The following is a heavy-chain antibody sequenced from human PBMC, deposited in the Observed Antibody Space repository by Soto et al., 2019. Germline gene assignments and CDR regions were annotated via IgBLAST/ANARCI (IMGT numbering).Heavy chain of an antibody. V-gene: IGHV3-74*01. D-gene: IGHD5-12*01. CDR1: GFTLRSYW. CDR2: ISGDGNIT. J-gene: IGHJ4*02. Sequence: EVQLVESGGGLVQPGGCLRLSCAASGFTLRSYWMHWVRQVSGKGLVWVSRISGDGNITTYADSVKGRFTISRDNANNILYLLMSGLRAEDTALYDCVREVATKGRSFDYWGQGTQVTVSS. CDR3: VREVATKGRSFDY.